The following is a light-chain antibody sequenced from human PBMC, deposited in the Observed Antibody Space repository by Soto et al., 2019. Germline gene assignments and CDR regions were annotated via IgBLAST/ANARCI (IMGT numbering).Light chain of an antibody. V-gene: IGKV1-39*01. Sequence: DIQMTQSPSPLSASVGDRVYITCRISQSISSYLNWYQAKPGKAPKLLIYDASTLESGVPSRFSGSGSGTDFTLTISSLQPEDSATYYCQQSYSTPPFTFGPGTRVDI. CDR2: DAS. J-gene: IGKJ3*01. CDR3: QQSYSTPPFT. CDR1: QSISSY.